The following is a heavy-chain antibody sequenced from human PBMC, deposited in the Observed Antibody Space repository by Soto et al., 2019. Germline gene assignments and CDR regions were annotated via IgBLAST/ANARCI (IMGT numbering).Heavy chain of an antibody. CDR1: GGSISSGGYY. CDR2: IYYSGST. V-gene: IGHV4-31*03. J-gene: IGHJ5*02. D-gene: IGHD2-2*01. CDR3: ARSWAVEYQLLP. Sequence: SETLSLTCTVSGGSISSGGYYWSWIRQHPGKGLEWIGYIYYSGSTYYNPSLKSRVTISVDTSKNQFSLKLSSVTAADTAVYYCARSWAVEYQLLPWGQGTLVTVSS.